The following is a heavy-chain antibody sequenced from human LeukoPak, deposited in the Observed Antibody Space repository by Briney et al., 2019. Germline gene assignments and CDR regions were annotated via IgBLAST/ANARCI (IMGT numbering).Heavy chain of an antibody. CDR2: IWYDGSNK. CDR1: GFIFSEYW. V-gene: IGHV3-33*07. CDR3: ARSYYDSSGYQAFDY. J-gene: IGHJ4*02. Sequence: GGSLRLSCVASGFIFSEYWMTWVRQPPGKGLEWVAVIWYDGSNKYYADSVKGRFTISRDNSKNTLYLQMNSLRAEDTAVYYCARSYYDSSGYQAFDYWGQGTLVTVSS. D-gene: IGHD3-22*01.